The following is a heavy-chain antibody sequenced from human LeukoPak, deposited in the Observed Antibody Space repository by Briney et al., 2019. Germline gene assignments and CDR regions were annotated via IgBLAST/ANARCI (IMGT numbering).Heavy chain of an antibody. Sequence: ASVKVSCKASGCTFTSYDINWVRQATGQGLEWMGWMNPNSGNTGYAQKFQDRVTITRNTSISTAYMELSSLRSEDTAVYYCARGRGGYSYGRYYFDYWGQGTLVTVSS. D-gene: IGHD5-18*01. V-gene: IGHV1-8*03. CDR2: MNPNSGNT. J-gene: IGHJ4*02. CDR1: GCTFTSYD. CDR3: ARGRGGYSYGRYYFDY.